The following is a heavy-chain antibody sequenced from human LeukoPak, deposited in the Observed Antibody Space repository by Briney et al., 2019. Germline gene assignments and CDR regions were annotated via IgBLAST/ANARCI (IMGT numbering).Heavy chain of an antibody. CDR2: ISYDGSNK. V-gene: IGHV3-30-3*01. CDR3: ARDMGLRRFYYGMDV. D-gene: IGHD4/OR15-4a*01. Sequence: GGSLRLSCAASGFTFRSYAMHWVRQAPGKGLEWVAVISYDGSNKYYADSVKGRFTISRDNSKNTLYLQMNSLRAEDMAVYYCARDMGLRRFYYGMDVWGQGTTVTVPS. CDR1: GFTFRSYA. J-gene: IGHJ6*02.